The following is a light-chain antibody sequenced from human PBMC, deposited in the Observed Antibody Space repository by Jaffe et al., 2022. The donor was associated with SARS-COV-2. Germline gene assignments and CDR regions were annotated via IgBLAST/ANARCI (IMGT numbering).Light chain of an antibody. Sequence: DIVMTQSPDSLAVSLGERATINCKSSQSVLYSSDSKNSLAWYQQKPGQPPNLLIYWASTRESGVPDRFSGSGSGTDFTLTITSLQAEDVAVYYCHQYYSAPFTFGPGTKVDIK. CDR3: HQYYSAPFT. CDR2: WAS. J-gene: IGKJ3*01. V-gene: IGKV4-1*01. CDR1: QSVLYSSDSKNS.